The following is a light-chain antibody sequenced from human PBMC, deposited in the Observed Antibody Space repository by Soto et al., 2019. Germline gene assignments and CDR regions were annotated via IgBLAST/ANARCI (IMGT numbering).Light chain of an antibody. CDR3: MQPLQSYT. Sequence: DVVMTQSPLSLPVTPGEPASISCRSSQSLLHSNGYNYLDWYLQKPGQSPQLLILLGSNRASGVRDRGSGSGSGIDFTLRSRRVEAVDVGVSYCMQPLQSYTFGQGTKVEIK. J-gene: IGKJ1*01. CDR2: LGS. V-gene: IGKV2-28*01. CDR1: QSLLHSNGYNY.